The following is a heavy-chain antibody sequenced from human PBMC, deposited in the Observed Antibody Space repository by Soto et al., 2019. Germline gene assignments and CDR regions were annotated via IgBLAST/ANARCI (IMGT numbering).Heavy chain of an antibody. V-gene: IGHV4-39*07. J-gene: IGHJ5*02. CDR2: IYYSGKT. CDR1: GGSISNSRDY. Sequence: PSETLSLTCSVSGGSISNSRDYWGWIRQPPGKGLEWIATIYYSGKTYYNPSLKSRVTISVDRSKNQFSLKLSSVTAADTAVYYCARVPGPWGQGTLVTVSS. CDR3: ARVPGP.